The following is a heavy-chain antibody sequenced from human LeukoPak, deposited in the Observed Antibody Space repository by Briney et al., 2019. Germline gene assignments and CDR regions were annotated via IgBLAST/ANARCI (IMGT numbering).Heavy chain of an antibody. J-gene: IGHJ4*02. CDR2: IKQDGSEK. Sequence: GGSLRLSCAASGFTFSSYWMSWVRQAPGKGLEWVANIKQDGSEKYYVDSVKGRFTISRDNAKNSLYLQMNSLRAEDTAVYYCVRASYYDSTGYVKDNFDYWGQGTLVTVSS. V-gene: IGHV3-7*01. CDR3: VRASYYDSTGYVKDNFDY. D-gene: IGHD3-22*01. CDR1: GFTFSSYW.